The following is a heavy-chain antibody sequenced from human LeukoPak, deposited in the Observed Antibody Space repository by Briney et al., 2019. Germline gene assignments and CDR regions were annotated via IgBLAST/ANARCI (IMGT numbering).Heavy chain of an antibody. Sequence: SVKVSCKASGGTFSSYAISWVRQAPGQGLEWMGRIIPILGIANYAQKFQGRVTITADKSTSTAYMELSSLRSEDTAVYYCARLSATAGFFFDYWGQGTLVTVSS. V-gene: IGHV1-69*04. D-gene: IGHD6-13*01. CDR1: GGTFSSYA. CDR2: IIPILGIA. J-gene: IGHJ4*02. CDR3: ARLSATAGFFFDY.